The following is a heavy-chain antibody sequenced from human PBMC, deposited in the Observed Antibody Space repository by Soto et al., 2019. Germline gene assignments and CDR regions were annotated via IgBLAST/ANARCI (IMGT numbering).Heavy chain of an antibody. V-gene: IGHV1-18*01. CDR2: ISAYNGNT. D-gene: IGHD2-2*01. Sequence: QVQLVQSGAEVKKPGASVKVSCKASGYTFTSYGISWVRQAPGQGLEWMGWISAYNGNTNYAQKLQGRGTMTTDTSTSTGYMELRSLRSDDTAVYYCASGDIVVVPAATYYYYYGMDVWGQGTTVTVSS. J-gene: IGHJ6*02. CDR1: GYTFTSYG. CDR3: ASGDIVVVPAATYYYYYGMDV.